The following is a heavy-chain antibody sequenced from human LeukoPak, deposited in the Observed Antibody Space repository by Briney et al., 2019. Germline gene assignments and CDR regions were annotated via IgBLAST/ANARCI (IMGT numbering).Heavy chain of an antibody. Sequence: GGSLRLSCAASGFTFSSYWMSWVRQAPGKRLEWVANIKQDGSEKYYVDSVKGRFTISRDNAKNSLYLQMNSLRAEDTAVYYCARTNIVVVPAAIPFDYWGQGTLATVSS. CDR2: IKQDGSEK. V-gene: IGHV3-7*01. CDR3: ARTNIVVVPAAIPFDY. D-gene: IGHD2-2*01. J-gene: IGHJ4*02. CDR1: GFTFSSYW.